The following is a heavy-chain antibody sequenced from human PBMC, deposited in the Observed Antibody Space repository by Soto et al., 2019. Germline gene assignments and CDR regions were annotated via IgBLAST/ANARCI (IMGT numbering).Heavy chain of an antibody. CDR3: TTDRFHRICSSTSCYTYFDY. Sequence: GGSLRLSCAASGFTFSNAWMSWVRQAPGKGLEWVGRIKSKTDGGTTDYAAPVKGRFTISRDDSKNTLYLQMNSLKTEDTAVYYCTTDRFHRICSSTSCYTYFDYWGQGTLVTVSS. D-gene: IGHD2-2*02. V-gene: IGHV3-15*01. CDR1: GFTFSNAW. CDR2: IKSKTDGGTT. J-gene: IGHJ4*02.